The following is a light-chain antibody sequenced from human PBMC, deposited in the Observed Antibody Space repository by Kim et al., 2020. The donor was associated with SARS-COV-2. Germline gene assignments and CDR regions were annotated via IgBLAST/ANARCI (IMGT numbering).Light chain of an antibody. CDR2: DVI. Sequence: GQSSTVSCTGTNSDVGGYDYVFWYQQQPGKAPRLMISDVIQRPPGVSNRFSGSKSGNTASLTISGLQAEDEADYYCCSYTRGSTYVFGSGTKVTVL. J-gene: IGLJ1*01. V-gene: IGLV2-14*03. CDR3: CSYTRGSTYV. CDR1: NSDVGGYDY.